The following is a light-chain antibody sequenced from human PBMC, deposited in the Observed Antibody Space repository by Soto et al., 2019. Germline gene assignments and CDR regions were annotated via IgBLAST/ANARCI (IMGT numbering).Light chain of an antibody. CDR2: EVS. V-gene: IGLV2-8*01. CDR3: SSYAGSNKAV. Sequence: QSVLTQPPSASGSPGQSVTISCTGTSSDVGGYNYVSWYQQHPGKAPKLMIYEVSKRPSGVPDRFSGSKSGNTASLTVSGLQAEDEADYYCSSYAGSNKAVFGGGTKVTV. CDR1: SSDVGGYNY. J-gene: IGLJ2*01.